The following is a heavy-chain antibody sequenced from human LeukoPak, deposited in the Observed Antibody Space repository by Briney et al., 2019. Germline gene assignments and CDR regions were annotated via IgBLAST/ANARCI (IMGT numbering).Heavy chain of an antibody. D-gene: IGHD2-15*01. CDR3: ARDEYCSGGSCYSPLY. CDR1: GGTFSSYA. V-gene: IGHV1-69*06. J-gene: IGHJ4*02. CDR2: ISPIFGTA. Sequence: SVKVSCKASGGTFSSYAISWVRQAPGQGLEWMGRISPIFGTANYAQKFQGRVTITADKSTSTAYMELSSLRSEDTAVYYCARDEYCSGGSCYSPLYWGQGTLVSVSS.